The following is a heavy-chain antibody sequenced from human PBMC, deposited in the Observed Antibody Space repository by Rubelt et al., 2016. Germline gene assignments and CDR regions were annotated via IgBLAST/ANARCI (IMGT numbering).Heavy chain of an antibody. CDR3: ARDRGYGSGSYRSGGGWFDP. J-gene: IGHJ5*02. CDR2: INAGNGNT. V-gene: IGHV1-3*01. Sequence: QSGAEVKKPGASVKVSCKASGYTFTSYAMHWVRQAPGQRLEWMGWINAGNGNTKYSQKFQGRVTITRDTSASTAYMELSSLRSDDTAVYYCARDRGYGSGSYRSGGGWFDPWGQGTLVTVSS. CDR1: GYTFTSYA. D-gene: IGHD3-10*01.